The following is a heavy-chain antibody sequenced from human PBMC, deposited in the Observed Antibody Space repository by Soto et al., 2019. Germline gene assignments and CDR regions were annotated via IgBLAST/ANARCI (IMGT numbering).Heavy chain of an antibody. V-gene: IGHV1-18*01. CDR1: GYTFTNFG. J-gene: IGHJ4*02. CDR3: ATGGTPIDY. CDR2: ISAYHGTT. D-gene: IGHD2-15*01. Sequence: QVQLVQSGAEVKKPGASVKVSCKASGYTFTNFGISWVRQAPGQGLEWMGWISAYHGTTTYAQNFHGRVTMTTDTVTSIDYVELRGLRCEDTAVYYCATGGTPIDYCGQGTLVTVSS.